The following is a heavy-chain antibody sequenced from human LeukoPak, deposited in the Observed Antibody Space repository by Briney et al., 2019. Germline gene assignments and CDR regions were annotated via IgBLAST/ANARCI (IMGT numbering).Heavy chain of an antibody. CDR1: GGTFSSYA. CDR3: ARVAGTRSDFEY. J-gene: IGHJ4*02. D-gene: IGHD6-13*01. Sequence: ASVKVSCKASGGTFSSYAISWVRQAPGQGLEWMGGIIPMFGTANYARKLQGRVTITADESTSTANMELSSLRSEDTAVYYCARVAGTRSDFEYWGQGTLVTVSS. V-gene: IGHV1-69*13. CDR2: IIPMFGTA.